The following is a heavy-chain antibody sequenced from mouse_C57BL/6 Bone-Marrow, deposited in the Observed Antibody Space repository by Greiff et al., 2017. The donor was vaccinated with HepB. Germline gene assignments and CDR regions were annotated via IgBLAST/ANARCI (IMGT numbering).Heavy chain of an antibody. D-gene: IGHD4-1*01. CDR3: ARVDWDVPFVDY. CDR1: GYTFTDHT. J-gene: IGHJ2*01. V-gene: IGHV1-78*01. CDR2: IYPRDGST. Sequence: VQGVESDAELVKPGASVKISCKVSGYTFTDHTIHWMKQRPEQGLEWIGYIYPRDGSTKYNEKFKGKATLTADKSSSTAYMQLNGLTSEDPAVYFCARVDWDVPFVDYWGQGTTLTVSS.